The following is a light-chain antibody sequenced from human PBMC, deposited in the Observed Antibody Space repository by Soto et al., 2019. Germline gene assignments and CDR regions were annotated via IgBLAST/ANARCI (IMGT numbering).Light chain of an antibody. V-gene: IGLV2-14*03. CDR2: DVN. Sequence: QSALTQPASVSGSPGQSITISCTGATTDVDGYDYVPWYQQHPGQAPKLMIFDVNNRPSGVSGRFSGSKSGDSASLTISGLQAEDDGDYYCNSYTGSAPVYVFGAGTKVTVL. CDR1: TTDVDGYDY. CDR3: NSYTGSAPVYV. J-gene: IGLJ1*01.